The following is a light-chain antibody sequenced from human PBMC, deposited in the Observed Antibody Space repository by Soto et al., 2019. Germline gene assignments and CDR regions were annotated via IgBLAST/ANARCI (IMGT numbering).Light chain of an antibody. CDR1: RTDIGDYYY. Sequence: ALTYPAPVSRSPGRSMIICCTGTRTDIGDYYYVSWYQHHPGKAPALLSYQVTNRPSRVSNRLSGSKSGNAVPLTISGLQADDEADYYCTSYSSSDTFYVFGAGAKVTLL. CDR3: TSYSSSDTFYV. J-gene: IGLJ1*01. V-gene: IGLV2-14*01. CDR2: QVT.